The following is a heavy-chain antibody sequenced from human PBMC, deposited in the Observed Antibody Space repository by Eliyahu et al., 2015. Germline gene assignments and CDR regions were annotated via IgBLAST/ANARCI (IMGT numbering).Heavy chain of an antibody. D-gene: IGHD2-15*01. CDR2: ISSNGGST. CDR3: ARLGWDTRYCSGGSCLYYYYYMDV. V-gene: IGHV3-64*01. Sequence: EVQLVESGGGLVQPGGSLRLSCAASGFTFSSYAXXXVRXAPGKGLEYVSAISSNGGSTYYANSVKGRFTISRDNSKNTLYLQMGSLRAEDMAVYYCARLGWDTRYCSGGSCLYYYYYMDVWGKGTTVTVSS. J-gene: IGHJ6*03. CDR1: GFTFSSYA.